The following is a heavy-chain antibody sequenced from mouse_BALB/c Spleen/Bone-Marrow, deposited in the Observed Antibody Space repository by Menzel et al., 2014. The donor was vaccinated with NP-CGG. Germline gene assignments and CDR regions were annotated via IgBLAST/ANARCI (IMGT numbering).Heavy chain of an antibody. CDR3: ARGELGRFAY. D-gene: IGHD4-1*01. J-gene: IGHJ3*01. V-gene: IGHV1-18*01. CDR1: GYTFTDYY. Sequence: VQLQQPGPELVKPGASVKIPCKASGYTFTDYYMDWVKQSHGKSLEWIGDINPNNGGTIYNQKFKGKATLTVDKSSSTAYMELRSLTSEDTAVYYCARGELGRFAYWGQGTLVTVSA. CDR2: INPNNGGT.